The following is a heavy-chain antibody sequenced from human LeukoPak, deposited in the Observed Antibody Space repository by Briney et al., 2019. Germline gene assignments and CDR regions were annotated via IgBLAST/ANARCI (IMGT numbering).Heavy chain of an antibody. J-gene: IGHJ6*03. CDR1: GFTFSSYW. CDR3: AKDALKKIVGAKNYYYMDV. V-gene: IGHV3-7*01. Sequence: GGSLRLSCAASGFTFSSYWLSWFRQAPGKGLEWVANINQDGSEEYFVDSVKGRFTISRDNAKNTLYLQMNSLRAEDTAVYYCAKDALKKIVGAKNYYYMDVWGKGTTVTVSS. CDR2: INQDGSEE. D-gene: IGHD1-26*01.